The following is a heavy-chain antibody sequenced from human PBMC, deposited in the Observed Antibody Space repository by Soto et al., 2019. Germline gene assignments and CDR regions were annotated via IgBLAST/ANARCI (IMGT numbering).Heavy chain of an antibody. CDR3: ATREGLPDPFDI. CDR2: IYHSGST. CDR1: GGSISSSQW. Sequence: QVQLQESGPGLVKPSGTLSLTCAVSGGSISSSQWWGWVRQSPGRGLEWIGEIYHSGSTNYNPSLYSRVTVSLDKSKSQFSLKLTSVTAADTAIYYCATREGLPDPFDIWGHGTMVTVSS. J-gene: IGHJ3*02. V-gene: IGHV4-4*02. D-gene: IGHD1-26*01.